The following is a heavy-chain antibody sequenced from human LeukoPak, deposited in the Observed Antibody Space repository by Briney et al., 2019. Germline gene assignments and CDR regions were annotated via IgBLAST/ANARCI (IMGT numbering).Heavy chain of an antibody. V-gene: IGHV1-2*06. J-gene: IGHJ4*02. CDR2: IDPNTGGT. D-gene: IGHD1-26*01. CDR3: ASLYDIVGTTVDY. Sequence: ASVKVSCKPSGYTFTNYYIHWVRQAPGQGLEGMGRIDPNTGGTKSAKNFQGRVTMTRDTSISTAYMALSGLRSDDTAVYYCASLYDIVGTTVDYWGQGTLVTVSS. CDR1: GYTFTNYY.